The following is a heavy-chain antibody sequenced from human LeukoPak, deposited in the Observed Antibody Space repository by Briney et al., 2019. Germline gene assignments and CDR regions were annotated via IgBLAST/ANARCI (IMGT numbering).Heavy chain of an antibody. J-gene: IGHJ4*02. CDR2: MNPNSGNT. D-gene: IGHD3-3*01. CDR3: ARGRVRDFWSGYYLSY. Sequence: ASVKVSCKASGYTFTSYDINWVRQATGQGLEWMGWMNPNSGNTGYAQKFQGRVTITRNTSISTAYMELSSLRSEDTAVYYCARGRVRDFWSGYYLSYWGQGTLATVSS. V-gene: IGHV1-8*03. CDR1: GYTFTSYD.